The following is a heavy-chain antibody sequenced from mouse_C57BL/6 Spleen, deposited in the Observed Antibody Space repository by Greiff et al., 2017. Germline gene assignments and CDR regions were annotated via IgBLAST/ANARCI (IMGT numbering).Heavy chain of an antibody. CDR2: ISYDGSN. CDR3: ARVRRYYGSTWYFDV. Sequence: EVKLEESGPGLVKPSQSLSLTCSVTGYSITSGYYWNWIRQFPGNKLEWMGYISYDGSNNYNPSLKNRISITRDTSKNQFFLKLNSVTTEDTATYYCARVRRYYGSTWYFDVWGTGTTVTVSS. V-gene: IGHV3-6*01. D-gene: IGHD1-1*01. CDR1: GYSITSGYY. J-gene: IGHJ1*03.